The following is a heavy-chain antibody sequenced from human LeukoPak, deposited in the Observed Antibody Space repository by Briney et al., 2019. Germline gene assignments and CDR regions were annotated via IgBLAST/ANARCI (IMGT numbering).Heavy chain of an antibody. CDR1: GLTFSTYS. V-gene: IGHV3-21*01. J-gene: IGHJ5*02. CDR3: ATIYGP. Sequence: PGGSLRLSCAASGLTFSTYSMNWVRQAPGKGLEWVSSISSSSSNIYYADSLRGRFTISRDNAKNSLYLQMNSLRAEDTAVYYCATIYGPWGQGTLVTVSS. D-gene: IGHD3-3*01. CDR2: ISSSSSNI.